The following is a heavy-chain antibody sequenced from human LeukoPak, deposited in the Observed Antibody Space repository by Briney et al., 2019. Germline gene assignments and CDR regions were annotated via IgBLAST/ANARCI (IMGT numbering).Heavy chain of an antibody. CDR2: ISGSGGST. J-gene: IGHJ4*02. CDR1: GFIFSSDA. CDR3: AKAVLLWFGELTNDFDY. D-gene: IGHD3-10*01. V-gene: IGHV3-23*01. Sequence: GGSLRLSCAASGFIFSSDAMSWVRQAPGKGLEWVSAISGSGGSTYYADSVKGRFTISRDNSKNTLYLQMNSLRAEDTAVYYCAKAVLLWFGELTNDFDYWGQGTLVTVSS.